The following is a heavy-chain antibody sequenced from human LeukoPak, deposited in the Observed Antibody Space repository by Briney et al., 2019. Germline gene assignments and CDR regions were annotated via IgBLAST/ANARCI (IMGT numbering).Heavy chain of an antibody. CDR1: GGSISSSSYY. CDR2: IYYSGST. CDR3: ALYYYYDSSGYYPRDAFDI. D-gene: IGHD3-22*01. J-gene: IGHJ3*02. V-gene: IGHV4-39*01. Sequence: SETLSLTCTVSGGSISSSSYYWGWIRQPPGKGLEWIGSIYYSGSTYYNPSLKSRVTISVDTSKNQFSLKLSSVTAADTAVYYCALYYYYDSSGYYPRDAFDIWGQGTMVTVSS.